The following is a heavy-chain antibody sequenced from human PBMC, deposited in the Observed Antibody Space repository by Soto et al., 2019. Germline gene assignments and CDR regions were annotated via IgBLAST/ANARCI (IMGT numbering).Heavy chain of an antibody. CDR1: GFTFSSYA. V-gene: IGHV3-23*01. CDR3: AKGITDTGGYYYYSMDV. D-gene: IGHD3-16*01. J-gene: IGHJ6*02. CDR2: ISGSGGIT. Sequence: LRLSCGASGFTFSSYAMSWVRHAPVNGLDLVSVISGSGGITYSADSVKGRFTISRDNSKNILYLQMNSLRAEDTAVYYCAKGITDTGGYYYYSMDVWGQGTAVTVSS.